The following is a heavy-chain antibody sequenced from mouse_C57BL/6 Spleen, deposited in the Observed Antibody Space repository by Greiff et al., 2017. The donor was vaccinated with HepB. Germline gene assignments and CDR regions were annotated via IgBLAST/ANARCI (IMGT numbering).Heavy chain of an antibody. D-gene: IGHD1-1*01. CDR2: IDPETGGT. V-gene: IGHV1-15*01. CDR1: GYTFTDYE. J-gene: IGHJ2*01. Sequence: VQLQQSGAELVRPGASVTLSCKASGYTFTDYEMHWVKQTPVHGLEWIGAIDPETGGTAYNQKFKGKAILTADKSSSTAYMELRSLTSEDSAVYYCTRSPTTVVANGNYYFDYWGQGTTLTVSS. CDR3: TRSPTTVVANGNYYFDY.